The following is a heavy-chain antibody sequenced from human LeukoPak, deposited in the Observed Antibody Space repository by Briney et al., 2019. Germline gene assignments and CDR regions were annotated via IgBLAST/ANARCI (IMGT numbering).Heavy chain of an antibody. CDR3: ARENGDFDY. CDR1: GYTYTNYY. D-gene: IGHD4-17*01. V-gene: IGHV1-46*01. CDR2: INPSAGST. Sequence: SVNVSCKSSGYTYTNYYMHWVRQAPGQGLGWMGIINPSAGSTSYAQKFQGRVTMTRDTSTSTVYMELSSLRSEGTAVYYCARENGDFDYWGQGTLVTVSS. J-gene: IGHJ4*02.